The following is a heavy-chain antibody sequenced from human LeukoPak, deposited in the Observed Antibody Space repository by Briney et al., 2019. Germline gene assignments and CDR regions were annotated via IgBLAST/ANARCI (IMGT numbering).Heavy chain of an antibody. V-gene: IGHV3-23*01. D-gene: IGHD3-22*01. Sequence: GGSLRLSCAVSGITLSNYGMSWVREAPGKGLEWGSGISGSGGSTHYADLVKGRFTISRDNPKNTLFLQMNSLSAEDTAVYFCAKRGVVIRVILVGFHKEAYYFDSWGQGALVTVSS. CDR3: AKRGVVIRVILVGFHKEAYYFDS. CDR2: ISGSGGST. CDR1: GITLSNYG. J-gene: IGHJ4*02.